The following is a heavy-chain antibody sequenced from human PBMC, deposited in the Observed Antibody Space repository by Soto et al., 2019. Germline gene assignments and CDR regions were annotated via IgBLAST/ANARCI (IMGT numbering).Heavy chain of an antibody. J-gene: IGHJ6*02. Sequence: SETLSLTCTFSGGSISSYYWSWIRQPPGKGLEWIGYIYYSGSTYYNPSLKSRVTISVDTSKNQFSLKLSSVTAADTAVYYCAREAREYYDILTDRDYYYYGMDVWGQGTKVTVSS. CDR1: GGSISSYY. CDR3: AREAREYYDILTDRDYYYYGMDV. V-gene: IGHV4-59*12. D-gene: IGHD3-9*01. CDR2: IYYSGST.